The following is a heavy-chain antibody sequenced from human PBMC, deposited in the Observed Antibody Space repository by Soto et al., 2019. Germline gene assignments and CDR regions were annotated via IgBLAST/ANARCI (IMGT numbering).Heavy chain of an antibody. CDR3: ARDHRTYYDFWSGYSGDAFDI. CDR2: INPNSGGT. J-gene: IGHJ3*02. Sequence: ASVKVSCKASGFTFTGHYIHWVRQAPGQGLEWMGWINPNSGGTSYAQKFQGRVTMTTDTSTSTAYMELRSLRSDDTAVYYCARDHRTYYDFWSGYSGDAFDIWGQGTMVTVSS. CDR1: GFTFTGHY. V-gene: IGHV1-2*02. D-gene: IGHD3-3*01.